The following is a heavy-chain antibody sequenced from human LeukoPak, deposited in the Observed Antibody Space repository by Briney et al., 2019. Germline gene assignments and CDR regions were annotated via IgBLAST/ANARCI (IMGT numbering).Heavy chain of an antibody. Sequence: GGSLRLSCAASGFTFKSYGMHWVRQAPGQGLDWVGVISYEGSNKYYADSVKGRFTISRDNSKNTLYLQMLSLRADDTAVYYCAKDTYDYGSGTYPPDYWGQGTLVTVSS. CDR1: GFTFKSYG. V-gene: IGHV3-30*18. D-gene: IGHD3-10*01. J-gene: IGHJ4*02. CDR2: ISYEGSNK. CDR3: AKDTYDYGSGTYPPDY.